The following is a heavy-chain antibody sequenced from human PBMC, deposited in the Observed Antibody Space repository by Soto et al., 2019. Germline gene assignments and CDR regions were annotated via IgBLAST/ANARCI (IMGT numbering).Heavy chain of an antibody. Sequence: QVQLRESGPGLVKPSQTLSLTCTVSGGSINSGGYYWNWIRQHPGKGLEWIGYMYYSGSTYYNPSRRSGVIISADTAENHFSLKLSSVTAAGPAVYFCARGYRQSGYSSSWVFDYWGQVTLVNVSS. J-gene: IGHJ4*02. D-gene: IGHD6-13*01. CDR3: ARGYRQSGYSSSWVFDY. V-gene: IGHV4-31*03. CDR1: GGSINSGGYY. CDR2: MYYSGST.